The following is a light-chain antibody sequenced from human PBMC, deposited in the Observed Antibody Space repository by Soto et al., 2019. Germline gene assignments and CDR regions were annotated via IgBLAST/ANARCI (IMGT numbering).Light chain of an antibody. CDR1: QSVSSN. Sequence: EIVMTQSPATLSVSPGERATLSCRASQSVSSNLAWYQQKAGQAPRLLIHGASTRATGIPARFSGSGSGTEFTLNISSLQSEDFAVYYCQQYKNWPLTFGGGTKVEIK. CDR3: QQYKNWPLT. V-gene: IGKV3-15*01. J-gene: IGKJ4*01. CDR2: GAS.